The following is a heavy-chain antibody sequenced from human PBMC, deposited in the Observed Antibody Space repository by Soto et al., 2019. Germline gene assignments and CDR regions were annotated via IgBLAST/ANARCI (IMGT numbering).Heavy chain of an antibody. CDR1: GGSISSSSYY. CDR2: IYYSGST. J-gene: IGHJ5*02. CDR3: ARHDIVVVPAAMRSWVGWFDP. D-gene: IGHD2-2*01. V-gene: IGHV4-39*01. Sequence: QLQLQESGPGLVKPSETLSLTCTVSGGSISSSSYYWGWIRQPPGKGLEWIGSIYYSGSTYYNPSLKSRVTISVDTSKTQCSLKLSSVTAADTAVYYCARHDIVVVPAAMRSWVGWFDPWGQGTLVTVSS.